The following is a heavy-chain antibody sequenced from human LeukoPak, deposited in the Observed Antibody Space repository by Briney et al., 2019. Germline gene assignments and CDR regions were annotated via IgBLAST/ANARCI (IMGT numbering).Heavy chain of an antibody. V-gene: IGHV3-66*01. Sequence: GGSLRPSCAASGFTVSSNDMSWVRQAPGKGLEWVSLIYSGRSTYYADSVKGRFIISRDNSKNTLYLQMNSLRAEDTAVYYCARVTYGSGTYGAFDYWGQGTLVTVSS. J-gene: IGHJ4*02. CDR2: IYSGRST. D-gene: IGHD3-10*01. CDR3: ARVTYGSGTYGAFDY. CDR1: GFTVSSND.